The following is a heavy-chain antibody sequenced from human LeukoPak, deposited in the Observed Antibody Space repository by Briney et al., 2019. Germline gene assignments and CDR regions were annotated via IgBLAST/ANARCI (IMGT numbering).Heavy chain of an antibody. CDR2: ISSSTSYI. V-gene: IGHV3-21*01. D-gene: IGHD3-9*01. Sequence: GGSLRLSCVASGFDFSLYSMNWVRQAPGKGLEWVSSISSSTSYIYYADSVKGRFTISRDNAKNTLYLQMNSLRAEDTAVYYCARGADSGYSSDNWGQGTLVSVSS. CDR3: ARGADSGYSSDN. J-gene: IGHJ4*02. CDR1: GFDFSLYS.